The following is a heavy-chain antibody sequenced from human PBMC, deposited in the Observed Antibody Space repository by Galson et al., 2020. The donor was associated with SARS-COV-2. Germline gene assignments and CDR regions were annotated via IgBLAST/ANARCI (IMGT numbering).Heavy chain of an antibody. CDR3: ATDSYDSSGYYHPTQDWFDP. CDR2: FDPEDGET. V-gene: IGHV1-24*01. D-gene: IGHD3-22*01. CDR1: GYTLTELS. Sequence: ASVKVSCKVSGYTLTELSMHWVRQAPGKGLEWMGGFDPEDGETIYAQKFQGRVTMTEDTSTDTAYMELSSLRSEDTAVYYCATDSYDSSGYYHPTQDWFDPWGQGTLVTVSS. J-gene: IGHJ5*02.